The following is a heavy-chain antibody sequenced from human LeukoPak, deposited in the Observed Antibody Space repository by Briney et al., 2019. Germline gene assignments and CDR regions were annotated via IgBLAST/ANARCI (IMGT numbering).Heavy chain of an antibody. D-gene: IGHD3-10*01. V-gene: IGHV3-66*01. CDR2: IYSGGST. Sequence: PGRSLRLSCAASGFTFSSNYMSWVRQAPGKGLEWVSVIYSGGSTYYADSVKGRFTISRDNSKNTLYLQMNSLRAEDTAVYYCARDITVRGDNDYWGQGTLVTVSS. CDR3: ARDITVRGDNDY. J-gene: IGHJ4*02. CDR1: GFTFSSNY.